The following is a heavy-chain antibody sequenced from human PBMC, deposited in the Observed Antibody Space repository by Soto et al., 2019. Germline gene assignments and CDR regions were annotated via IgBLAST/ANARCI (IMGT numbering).Heavy chain of an antibody. D-gene: IGHD6-13*01. Sequence: SGFTFSSYEMNWVRQAPGKGLEWVSYISSSGSTMYYADSVKGRFTISRDNAKNSLFLQMNSLRAEDTAVYYCARVTIAASGLDHWGQGTLVTVSS. CDR2: ISSSGSTM. CDR1: GFTFSSYE. J-gene: IGHJ4*02. CDR3: ARVTIAASGLDH. V-gene: IGHV3-48*03.